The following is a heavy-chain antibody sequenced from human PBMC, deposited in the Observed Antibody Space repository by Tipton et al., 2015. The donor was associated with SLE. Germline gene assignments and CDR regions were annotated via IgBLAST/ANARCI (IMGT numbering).Heavy chain of an antibody. J-gene: IGHJ3*02. Sequence: TLSLTCSVSGGSIYSSRYYWGWIRQPPGKGLEWIGSISYSGSTYYNPSLKSRITVSVDTSKNQFSLRLNSVTAADTALYYCARGEMDVFDIWGQGTVVSVSS. CDR3: ARGEMDVFDI. CDR2: ISYSGST. CDR1: GGSIYSSRYY. V-gene: IGHV4-39*07.